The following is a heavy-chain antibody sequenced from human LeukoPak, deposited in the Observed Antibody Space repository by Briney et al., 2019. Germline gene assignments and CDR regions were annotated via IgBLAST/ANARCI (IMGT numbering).Heavy chain of an antibody. CDR1: GFTFSSYA. J-gene: IGHJ4*02. Sequence: GGSLRLSCAASGFTFSSYAMSWVRPAPGKGLEWDSSISGSGGSTYYADSVKGRFTISRDNSKNTLYLQMNSLRAEDTAVYYCAKDAQLPSGSFDYWGQGALVTVSS. CDR2: ISGSGGST. V-gene: IGHV3-23*01. CDR3: AKDAQLPSGSFDY. D-gene: IGHD5-12*01.